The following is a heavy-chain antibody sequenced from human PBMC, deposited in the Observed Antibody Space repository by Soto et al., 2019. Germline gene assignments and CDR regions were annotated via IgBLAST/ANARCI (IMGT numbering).Heavy chain of an antibody. V-gene: IGHV5-51*01. J-gene: IGHJ4*02. CDR3: VRHMPLRRSFDIHY. CDR1: GYNFTKYW. Sequence: GESLKISCKGSGYNFTKYWIGWVRQMPGKGLEWMGVIYPGDSDTRYNASFQGQVTISADKSISTAYLQWSSLKASDTAIYYCVRHMPLRRSFDIHYPGQATHVSVSS. D-gene: IGHD2-21*01. CDR2: IYPGDSDT.